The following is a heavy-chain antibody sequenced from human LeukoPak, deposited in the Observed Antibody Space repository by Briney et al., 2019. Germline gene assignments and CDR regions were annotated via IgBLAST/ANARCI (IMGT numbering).Heavy chain of an antibody. CDR1: GYTLTELS. D-gene: IGHD4-11*01. CDR2: FDPVDGET. Sequence: ASVKVSCKVFGYTLTELSMHWVRQAPGKGLEWMGGFDPVDGETIYAQKFQGRVTMTEDTSTDTAYMELSSLRSEDTAVYYCATGIMTTVTTYYYYYGMDGWGQGTTVTVPS. J-gene: IGHJ6*02. CDR3: ATGIMTTVTTYYYYYGMDG. V-gene: IGHV1-24*01.